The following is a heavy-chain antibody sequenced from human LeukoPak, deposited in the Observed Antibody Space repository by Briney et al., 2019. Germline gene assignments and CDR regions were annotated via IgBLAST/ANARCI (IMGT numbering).Heavy chain of an antibody. CDR1: EFSVGSNY. J-gene: IGHJ4*02. D-gene: IGHD3-16*02. Sequence: QPGGSLRLSCAASEFSVGSNYMSWVRQAPGKGLEWVSAISGSGGSTYYADSVKGRFTISRDNSKNTLYLQMNSLRAEDTAVYYCAKASVFGVWGSYRYIPFDYWGQGTLVTVSS. V-gene: IGHV3-23*01. CDR3: AKASVFGVWGSYRYIPFDY. CDR2: ISGSGGST.